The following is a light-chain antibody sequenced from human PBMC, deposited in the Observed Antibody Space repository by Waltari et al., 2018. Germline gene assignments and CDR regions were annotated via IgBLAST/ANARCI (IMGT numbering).Light chain of an antibody. CDR2: KDS. CDR1: ALPKQY. J-gene: IGLJ2*01. Sequence: SYELTQPPSVSVSPGQTARTTCSGDALPKQYAYWYQQKPGQAPVLVIYKDSERPSGIPERFSGSSSGTTVTLTISGVQAEDEADYYCQSADSSGTYRYVVFGGGTKLTVL. V-gene: IGLV3-25*03. CDR3: QSADSSGTYRYVV.